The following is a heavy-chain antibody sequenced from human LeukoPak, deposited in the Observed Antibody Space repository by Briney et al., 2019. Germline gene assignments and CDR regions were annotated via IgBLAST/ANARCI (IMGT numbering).Heavy chain of an antibody. J-gene: IGHJ6*02. Sequence: SETLSLTCTVSGGSISSYYWSWIRQPPGKGLEWIGYIYYSGSTNYNPSLKSRVTISVDTSKNQFSLKLSSVTAADTAVYYCARTVRGVIITRGMDVWGQGTTVTVSS. V-gene: IGHV4-59*01. CDR2: IYYSGST. D-gene: IGHD3-10*01. CDR1: GGSISSYY. CDR3: ARTVRGVIITRGMDV.